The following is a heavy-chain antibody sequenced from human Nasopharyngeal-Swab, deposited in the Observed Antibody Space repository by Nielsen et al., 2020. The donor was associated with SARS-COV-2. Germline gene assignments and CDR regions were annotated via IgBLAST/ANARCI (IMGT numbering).Heavy chain of an antibody. CDR1: GFTFSSYA. V-gene: IGHV3-30*18. D-gene: IGHD3-22*01. Sequence: GESLKISCAASGFTFSSYAMHWVRQAPGKGLEWVALISYEGSDKYYADSVKGRFIISSDTSKTTVYLQVNSVRAEDKAVYYCAKGSGYYSHHDAAHSWGQGTMVTVSS. J-gene: IGHJ3*02. CDR2: ISYEGSDK. CDR3: AKGSGYYSHHDAAHS.